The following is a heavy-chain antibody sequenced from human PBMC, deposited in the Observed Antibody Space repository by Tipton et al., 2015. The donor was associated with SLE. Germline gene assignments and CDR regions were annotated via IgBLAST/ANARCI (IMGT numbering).Heavy chain of an antibody. CDR2: IYYGGFT. D-gene: IGHD2-21*02. J-gene: IGHJ1*01. CDR3: ASRVADRRGDEYFLH. Sequence: TLSLTCTVSGGSISRGPHSWAWIRQSPGKELELIGSIYYGGFTYYKPSLKSRVTVSIDTSKSQLSLKVNSVTAADTAVYYCASRVADRRGDEYFLHWGRGTLVTFSS. V-gene: IGHV4-39*01. CDR1: GGSISRGPHS.